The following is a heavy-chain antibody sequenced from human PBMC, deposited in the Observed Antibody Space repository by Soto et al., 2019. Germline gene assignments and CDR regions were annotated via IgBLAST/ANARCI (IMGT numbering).Heavy chain of an antibody. CDR2: IIPMLGVP. D-gene: IGHD3-10*01. J-gene: IGHJ6*03. Sequence: QVQLVQSGAEVKKPGSSVNVSCKASGGTFNSYAINWVRQAPGQGIEWVGRIIPMLGVPNYAQKFQGRIMITADKFTATAYMEVTSLRSEDTAVYYCAGGATGSFHYYYMDVWGKGTTVTVSS. CDR3: AGGATGSFHYYYMDV. CDR1: GGTFNSYA. V-gene: IGHV1-69*04.